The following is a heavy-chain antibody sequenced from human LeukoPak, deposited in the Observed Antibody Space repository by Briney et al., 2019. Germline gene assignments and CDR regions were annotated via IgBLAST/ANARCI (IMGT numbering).Heavy chain of an antibody. J-gene: IGHJ4*02. D-gene: IGHD5-18*01. V-gene: IGHV5-51*01. CDR2: IYPGDSDT. CDR1: GYSFTSYW. CDR3: ARLRPNLIQLWTYSDY. Sequence: GESLKISCKGFGYSFTSYWIGWVRPMPGKGLEWMGIIYPGDSDTRYSPSFQGQVTISADKSISTAYLQWSSLKASDTAMYYCARLRPNLIQLWTYSDYWGQGTLVTVSS.